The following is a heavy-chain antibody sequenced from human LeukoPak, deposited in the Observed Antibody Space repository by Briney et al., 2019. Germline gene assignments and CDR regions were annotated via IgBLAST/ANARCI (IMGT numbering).Heavy chain of an antibody. Sequence: GRSLRLSCAASGFSFSSYAMHWVRQAPGKGLEWVAVISYDGSNKYYADSVKGRFTISRDNSKNTLYLQMNSLRAEDTAVYYCARSGTYYYGSEAPGPRFSSYFDYWGQGTLVTVSS. J-gene: IGHJ4*02. D-gene: IGHD3-10*01. CDR3: ARSGTYYYGSEAPGPRFSSYFDY. V-gene: IGHV3-30*04. CDR2: ISYDGSNK. CDR1: GFSFSSYA.